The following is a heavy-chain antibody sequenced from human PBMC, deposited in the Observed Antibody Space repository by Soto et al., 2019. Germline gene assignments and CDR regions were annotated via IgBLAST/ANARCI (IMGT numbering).Heavy chain of an antibody. CDR1: GYTFSTYG. Sequence: ASVKVSCKASGYTFSTYGIHWVRQAPGQRLEWMGWINAGDGNTKYSQKLQSRVTITRDTSASTAYMELSSLISEDTAVYYCARPVSGGSYPFDYWGQGTLVTVSS. CDR2: INAGDGNT. V-gene: IGHV1-3*01. D-gene: IGHD1-26*01. CDR3: ARPVSGGSYPFDY. J-gene: IGHJ4*02.